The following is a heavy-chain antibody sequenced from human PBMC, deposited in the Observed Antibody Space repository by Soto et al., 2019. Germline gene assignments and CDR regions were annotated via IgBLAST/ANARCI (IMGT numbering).Heavy chain of an antibody. V-gene: IGHV3-23*01. D-gene: IGHD3-10*01. CDR2: ISSSGGTT. J-gene: IGHJ4*02. CDR3: AKDRYINAYGTIDY. CDR1: GFTFSSYA. Sequence: PGGSLRLSCAASGFTFSSYAMNWVRQAPGKGLEWVSGISSSGGTTDYADLVRGRVTISRDNSKNTLYLQMNSLRAEDTAVYYCAKDRYINAYGTIDYWGQGTLVTVSS.